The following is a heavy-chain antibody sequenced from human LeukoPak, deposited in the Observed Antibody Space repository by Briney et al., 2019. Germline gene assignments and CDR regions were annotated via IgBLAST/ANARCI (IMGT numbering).Heavy chain of an antibody. CDR3: ATEAGAD. CDR1: GFTVSKKY. J-gene: IGHJ4*02. CDR2: IYSGGGT. Sequence: GGSLRLSCAASGFTVSKKYMTWVRQAPGKGLEWVSSIYSGGGTYYADSVKGRFTISSDNSKNTLNLQMNSLRTEDTAVYYCATEAGADWGQGTLVTVSS. D-gene: IGHD6-13*01. V-gene: IGHV3-66*01.